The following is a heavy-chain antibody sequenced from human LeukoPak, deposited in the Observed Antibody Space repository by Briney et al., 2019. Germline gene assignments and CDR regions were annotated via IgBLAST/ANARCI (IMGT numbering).Heavy chain of an antibody. CDR3: AKDRGGYGDFNDAFDI. J-gene: IGHJ3*02. Sequence: GGSLRLSCAASGFTFSSYGMHWVRQAPGKGLEWVSGIIWNSGSIGYADSVKGRFTISRDNAKSSLYLQMNSLRAEDTALYYCAKDRGGYGDFNDAFDIWGQGTMVIVSS. D-gene: IGHD4-17*01. V-gene: IGHV3-9*01. CDR2: IIWNSGSI. CDR1: GFTFSSYG.